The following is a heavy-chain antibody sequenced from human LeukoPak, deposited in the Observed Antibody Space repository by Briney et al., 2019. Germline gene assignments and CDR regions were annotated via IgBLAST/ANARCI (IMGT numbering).Heavy chain of an antibody. Sequence: PGGSLRLSCAASGFTFSSYGMHWVRQAPGKGLEWVAFIRYDGSNKYYADSVKGRFTISRDNSKNTLYLQMNSLRAEDTAVYYCAKDWDLGREWLRSGFDYWGQGTLVTVSS. CDR1: GFTFSSYG. D-gene: IGHD5-12*01. V-gene: IGHV3-30*02. CDR3: AKDWDLGREWLRSGFDY. J-gene: IGHJ4*02. CDR2: IRYDGSNK.